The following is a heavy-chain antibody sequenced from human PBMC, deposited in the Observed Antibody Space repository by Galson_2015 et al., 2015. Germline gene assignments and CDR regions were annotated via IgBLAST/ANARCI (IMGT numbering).Heavy chain of an antibody. CDR1: GFTFSSYG. V-gene: IGHV3-30*03. CDR2: ISYDGSNK. J-gene: IGHJ4*02. D-gene: IGHD3-10*01. Sequence: SLRLSCAASGFTFSSYGMHWVRQAPGKGLEWVAVISYDGSNKYYADSVKGRFTISRDNPKNTLYLQMNSLRAEDTAVYYCARDLWERGSGSYLDYWGQGTLVTVSS. CDR3: ARDLWERGSGSYLDY.